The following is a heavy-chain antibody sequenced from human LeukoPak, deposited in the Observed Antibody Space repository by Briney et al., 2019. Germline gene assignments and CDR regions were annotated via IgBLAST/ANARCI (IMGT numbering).Heavy chain of an antibody. D-gene: IGHD4-17*01. CDR3: ARGATVTTPLGAF. V-gene: IGHV7-4-1*02. J-gene: IGHJ4*02. Sequence: ASVKVSCKASGYTFTSYAMNWVRQAPGQGLEWMGWINTNTGNPTYTQGFTGRFVLSLDTSVSTAYLQISSLKAEDTAVYYCARGATVTTPLGAFWGQGTLVTVSS. CDR1: GYTFTSYA. CDR2: INTNTGNP.